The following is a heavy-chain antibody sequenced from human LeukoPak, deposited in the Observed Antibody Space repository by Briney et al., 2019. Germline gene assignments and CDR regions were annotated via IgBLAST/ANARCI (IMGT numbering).Heavy chain of an antibody. D-gene: IGHD3-22*01. CDR3: ARGRRYYYDSSAIPVDWFDP. Sequence: SETLSLTCTVSGGTVSSYYWSWIRQPPGKGLEWIGYIYYSGSTNYNPSLKSRVTISVDKSKNQFSLKLSSVTAADTAVYYCARGRRYYYDSSAIPVDWFDPWGQGTLVTVSS. CDR1: GGTVSSYY. J-gene: IGHJ5*02. CDR2: IYYSGST. V-gene: IGHV4-59*02.